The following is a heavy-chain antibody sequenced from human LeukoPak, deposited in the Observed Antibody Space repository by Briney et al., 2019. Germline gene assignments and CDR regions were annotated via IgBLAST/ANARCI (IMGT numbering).Heavy chain of an antibody. Sequence: PSETLSLTCTVSGGSISSYYWSWIRQPPGKGREWIGYIYYSGSTNYSPSLKSRVPVSVDTSKNQFSLKLSSVTAADTAVYYCARGGSGYYYAYWGQGTLVTVSS. V-gene: IGHV4-59*01. CDR1: GGSISSYY. D-gene: IGHD3-22*01. CDR3: ARGGSGYYYAY. J-gene: IGHJ4*02. CDR2: IYYSGST.